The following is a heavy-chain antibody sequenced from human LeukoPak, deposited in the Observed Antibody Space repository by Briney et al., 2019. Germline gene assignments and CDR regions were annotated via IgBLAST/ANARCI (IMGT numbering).Heavy chain of an antibody. CDR1: GFTFSSYR. J-gene: IGHJ6*03. D-gene: IGHD6-13*01. CDR3: ASRYSSSWYYYYYYMDV. Sequence: PGGSLRLSCAASGFTFSSYRMNWVRQAPGKGLEWVSYISSSSSTIYYADSVKGRFTISRDNAKNSLYLQMNSLRAEDTAVYYCASRYSSSWYYYYYYMDVWGKGTTVTVSS. CDR2: ISSSSSTI. V-gene: IGHV3-48*04.